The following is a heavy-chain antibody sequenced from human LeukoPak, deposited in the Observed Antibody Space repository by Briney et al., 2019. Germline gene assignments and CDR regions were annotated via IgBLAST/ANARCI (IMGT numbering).Heavy chain of an antibody. CDR2: ISDNGDDS. J-gene: IGHJ4*02. CDR3: AKRVLSTFPHANFDY. CDR1: GFTFSSYA. Sequence: GGSLRLSCAASGFTFSSYAMSWVRQAPGKGLEGVSSISDNGDDSYYADSVKGRFTVSRDNSKKTLYLQMNSLRAEDTAVYYCAKRVLSTFPHANFDYWGQGTLVTVSS. D-gene: IGHD2/OR15-2a*01. V-gene: IGHV3-23*01.